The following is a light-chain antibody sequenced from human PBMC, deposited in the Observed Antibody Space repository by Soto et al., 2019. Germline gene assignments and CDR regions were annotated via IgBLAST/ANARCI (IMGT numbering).Light chain of an antibody. J-gene: IGKJ4*01. CDR2: DAS. CDR1: QSVGGY. V-gene: IGKV3-11*01. CDR3: HQRSNWPTLT. Sequence: EIVLTQSPATLSLSRGERATLSCRASQSVGGYLDWYQQKPGQAPRLLIYDASNRASGIPARFSGSGSRKDFTHTISSPEPEHLAVYYCHQRSNWPTLTFGGGTKVEI.